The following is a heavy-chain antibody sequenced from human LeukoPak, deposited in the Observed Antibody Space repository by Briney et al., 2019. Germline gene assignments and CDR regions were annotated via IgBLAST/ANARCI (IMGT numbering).Heavy chain of an antibody. Sequence: GGSLRLSCAASGFTFDDYAMHWVRQAPGKGLEWVSGISWNSGSIGYADSVKGRFTISRDNAKNSLYLQMNSLRAEDTALYYCAKDRLETRLYYFDYWGQGTLVTVSS. J-gene: IGHJ4*02. CDR2: ISWNSGSI. V-gene: IGHV3-9*01. CDR1: GFTFDDYA. CDR3: AKDRLETRLYYFDY.